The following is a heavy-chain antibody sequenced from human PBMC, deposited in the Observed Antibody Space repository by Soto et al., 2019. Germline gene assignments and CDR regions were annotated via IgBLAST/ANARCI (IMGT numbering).Heavy chain of an antibody. CDR3: VQGRYPTMATPLDH. CDR2: ISWDSSTI. D-gene: IGHD2-15*01. V-gene: IGHV3-9*01. J-gene: IGHJ4*02. Sequence: ESGGGLVQPGRSLRPSCAASGFTFDNCGMHWVRQAPGKGLEWVAGISWDSSTIGYADSVKGRFIISRDDAKNSLYLQMDSLRGEDTALYYCVQGRYPTMATPLDHWGQGTQVIVSS. CDR1: GFTFDNCG.